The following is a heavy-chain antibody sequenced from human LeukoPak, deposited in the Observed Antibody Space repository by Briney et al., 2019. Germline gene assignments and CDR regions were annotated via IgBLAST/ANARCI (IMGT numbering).Heavy chain of an antibody. J-gene: IGHJ4*02. Sequence: GGSLRLSCAASGFIFSAYSMNWVRQAPGKGLEWVSSITDTSAYIKYADSMKGRFTISRDNAKNSLYLQMNNLRAEDTAVYYCARVWTSAYAVDFWGQGSLVTVSS. CDR3: ARVWTSAYAVDF. CDR1: GFIFSAYS. D-gene: IGHD5-12*01. CDR2: ITDTSAYI. V-gene: IGHV3-21*01.